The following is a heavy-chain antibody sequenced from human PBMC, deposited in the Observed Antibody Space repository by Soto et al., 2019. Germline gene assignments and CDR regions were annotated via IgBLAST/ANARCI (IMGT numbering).Heavy chain of an antibody. D-gene: IGHD3-22*01. CDR1: GFTFSSYG. CDR3: ARDAEGDSSGYYQSSYWYFDL. Sequence: QVQLVESGGGVVQPGRSLRLSCAASGFTFSSYGMHWVRQAPGKGLEWVAVIWYDGSNKYYADSVKGRFTISRDNSKNTLSLQMNSLRAEDTAVYYCARDAEGDSSGYYQSSYWYFDLWGRGTLVTVSS. CDR2: IWYDGSNK. J-gene: IGHJ2*01. V-gene: IGHV3-33*01.